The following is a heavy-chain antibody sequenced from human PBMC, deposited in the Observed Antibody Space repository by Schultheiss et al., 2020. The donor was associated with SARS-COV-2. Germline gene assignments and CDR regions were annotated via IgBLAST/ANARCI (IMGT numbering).Heavy chain of an antibody. Sequence: GESLKISCAASGFTFSGSAMHWVRQASGKGLEWVGRIRSKANSYATAYAASVKGRFTISRDDSKNTAYLQMNSLKTEDTAVYYCARFIPGEKYGVDVWGQGTTVTVSS. V-gene: IGHV3-73*01. J-gene: IGHJ6*02. CDR1: GFTFSGSA. CDR3: ARFIPGEKYGVDV. CDR2: IRSKANSYAT. D-gene: IGHD3-10*01.